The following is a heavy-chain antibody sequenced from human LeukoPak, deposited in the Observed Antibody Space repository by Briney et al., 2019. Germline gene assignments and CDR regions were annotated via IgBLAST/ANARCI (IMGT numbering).Heavy chain of an antibody. J-gene: IGHJ4*02. V-gene: IGHV3-21*01. CDR2: ISSSSSNI. Sequence: GGSLRLSCAASGFTFSSYSMNWVRQAPGKGLEWVSSISSSSSNIYYADSAKGRFTISRDNAKNSLYLQMNSLRAEDTAVYYCARDAPLLPRPYYFDYWGQGTLVTVSS. CDR1: GFTFSSYS. CDR3: ARDAPLLPRPYYFDY.